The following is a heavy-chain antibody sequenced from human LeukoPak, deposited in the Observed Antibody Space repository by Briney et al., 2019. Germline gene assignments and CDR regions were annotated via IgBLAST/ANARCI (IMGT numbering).Heavy chain of an antibody. CDR2: INHSGST. CDR3: ARLEMATIQEGDY. CDR1: GGSFSGYY. J-gene: IGHJ4*02. D-gene: IGHD5-24*01. Sequence: SETLSLTCAVYGGSFSGYYWSWIRQPPGKGLEWIGEINHSGSTNYNPSLKSRVTISVDTSKNQFSLKLSSVTAADTAVYYCARLEMATIQEGDYWGQGTLVTVSS. V-gene: IGHV4-34*01.